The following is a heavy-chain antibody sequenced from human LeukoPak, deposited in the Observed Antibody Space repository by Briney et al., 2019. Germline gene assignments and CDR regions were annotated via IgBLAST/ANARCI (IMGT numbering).Heavy chain of an antibody. CDR3: AREDSGHSSSPLDY. V-gene: IGHV1-3*01. J-gene: IGHJ4*02. Sequence: ASVKVSCKASGYTFTSYLIHWVRQAPGQRLEWMGWINVGNDNTKYSQNFQGRVTITRDTSASTAYMELSSLRSEDTAVYYCAREDSGHSSSPLDYWGQGTLVTVSS. CDR1: GYTFTSYL. CDR2: INVGNDNT. D-gene: IGHD6-6*01.